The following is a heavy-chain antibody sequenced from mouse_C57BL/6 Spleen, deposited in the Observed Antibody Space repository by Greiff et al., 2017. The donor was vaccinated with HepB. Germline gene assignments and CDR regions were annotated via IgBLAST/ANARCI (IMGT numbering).Heavy chain of an antibody. V-gene: IGHV5-16*01. CDR2: INYDGSST. J-gene: IGHJ2*01. CDR3: ARDRHYYGSSYYFDY. D-gene: IGHD1-1*01. Sequence: EVQRVESEGGLVQPGSSMKLSCTASGFTFSDYYMAWVRQVPEKGLEWVANINYDGSSTYYLDSLKSRFIISRDNAKNILYLQMSSLKSEDTATYYCARDRHYYGSSYYFDYWGQGTTLTVSS. CDR1: GFTFSDYY.